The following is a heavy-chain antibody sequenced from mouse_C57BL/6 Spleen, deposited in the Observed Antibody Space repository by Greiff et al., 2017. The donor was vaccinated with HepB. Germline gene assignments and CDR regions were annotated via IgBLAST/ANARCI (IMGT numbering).Heavy chain of an antibody. D-gene: IGHD1-1*01. Sequence: VQLQESGPGLVQPSQSLSITCTVSGFSLTSYGVHWVRQSPGKGLEWLGVIWRGGSTDYNAAFMSGLSITKDNSKSQVFFKMNSLQADDTAIYYCAKILSETTVVATGYFDVWGTGTTVTVSS. CDR2: IWRGGST. CDR3: AKILSETTVVATGYFDV. J-gene: IGHJ1*03. V-gene: IGHV2-5*01. CDR1: GFSLTSYG.